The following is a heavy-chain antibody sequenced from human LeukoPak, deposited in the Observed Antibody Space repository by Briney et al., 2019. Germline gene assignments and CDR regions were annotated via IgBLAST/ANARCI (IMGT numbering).Heavy chain of an antibody. J-gene: IGHJ6*03. CDR1: GFTFSDYY. D-gene: IGHD2-2*02. V-gene: IGHV3-11*04. CDR2: ISSSGSTI. CDR3: ARDGYCSSTSCYSGGYYYYYMDV. Sequence: GGSLRLSCAASGFTFSDYYMSWIRQAPGKGLEWVSYISSSGSTIYYADSVKGRFTISRDNAKNSLYLQMNSLRAEDTAVYYCARDGYCSSTSCYSGGYYYYYMDVWGKGTTVTVSS.